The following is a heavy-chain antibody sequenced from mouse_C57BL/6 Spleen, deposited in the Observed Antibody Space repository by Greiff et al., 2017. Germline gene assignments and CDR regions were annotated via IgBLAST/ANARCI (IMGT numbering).Heavy chain of an antibody. CDR3: ARDGRSSFAY. CDR2: ISDGGSYT. J-gene: IGHJ3*01. D-gene: IGHD1-1*01. V-gene: IGHV5-4*01. CDR1: GFTFSSYA. Sequence: EVKLVESGGGLVKPGGSLKLSCAASGFTFSSYAMSWVRQTPEKRLEWVATISDGGSYTYYPDNVKGRFTISRDNAKNNLYLQMSHLKSEDTAMYYCARDGRSSFAYWGQGTLVTVSA.